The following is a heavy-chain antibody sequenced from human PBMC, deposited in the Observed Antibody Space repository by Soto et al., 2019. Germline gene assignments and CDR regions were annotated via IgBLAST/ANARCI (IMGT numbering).Heavy chain of an antibody. V-gene: IGHV3-23*01. CDR1: GFTYSSHG. J-gene: IGHJ3*02. CDR3: ARDGQYRTDGFDI. D-gene: IGHD5-12*01. Sequence: PGGSLRLSCAASGFTYSSHGMSWVRQAPGKGLEWIAGLSRGGGSTYYADSVKGRFTISRDNSKNTLDLIMNSLRVEDTALYYCARDGQYRTDGFDIWGQGTVVTVSS. CDR2: LSRGGGST.